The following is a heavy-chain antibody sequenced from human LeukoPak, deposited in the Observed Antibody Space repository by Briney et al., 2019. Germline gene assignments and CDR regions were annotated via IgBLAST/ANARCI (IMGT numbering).Heavy chain of an antibody. J-gene: IGHJ4*02. Sequence: GGSLRLSCTASEFTFGDYAMSWVRQAPGKGLEWVGFIRGKAYGGTTEYAASVKGRFTISRDDSKSIAYLQMNSLKSEDTAVYYCTRSAGYSSGWYHDYWGQGTLVTVSS. CDR3: TRSAGYSSGWYHDY. D-gene: IGHD6-19*01. CDR2: IRGKAYGGTT. V-gene: IGHV3-49*04. CDR1: EFTFGDYA.